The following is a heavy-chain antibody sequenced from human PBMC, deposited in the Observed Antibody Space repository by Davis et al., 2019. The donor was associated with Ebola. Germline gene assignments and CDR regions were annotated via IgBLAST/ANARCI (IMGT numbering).Heavy chain of an antibody. CDR2: ISTDGNRK. D-gene: IGHD3-16*01. CDR3: AKAYLYGADY. J-gene: IGHJ4*02. CDR1: GFIFSSYV. V-gene: IGHV3-30*02. Sequence: GESLKISCAASGFIFSSYVMSWVRQAPGKGLEWVAFISTDGNRKLYADSVKGRFTVSRDNSKDTLYLQMNSLRAEDTAVYYCAKAYLYGADYWGQGTLVTVSS.